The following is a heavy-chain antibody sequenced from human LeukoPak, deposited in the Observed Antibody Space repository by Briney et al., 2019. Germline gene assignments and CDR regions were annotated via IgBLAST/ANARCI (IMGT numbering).Heavy chain of an antibody. CDR1: GGSISSYY. Sequence: SETLSLTCTVSGGSISSYYWSWIRQPPGKGLEWIGYIYYSGSTNYNPSLKSRVTISVDTSKNQFSLKLSSVTAADTAVYYCATRGYCGGDCYYYYMDVWGKGTTVTVSS. D-gene: IGHD2-21*01. V-gene: IGHV4-59*12. CDR2: IYYSGST. CDR3: ATRGYCGGDCYYYYMDV. J-gene: IGHJ6*03.